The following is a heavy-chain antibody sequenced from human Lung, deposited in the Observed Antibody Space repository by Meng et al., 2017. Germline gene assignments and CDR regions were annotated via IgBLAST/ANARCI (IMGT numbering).Heavy chain of an antibody. D-gene: IGHD3-10*01. CDR2: IYSDDDK. J-gene: IGHJ5*02. V-gene: IGHV2-5*02. CDR3: AVRAGVRGGASDT. Sequence: TTLRGSGPTLVQPTQTLTLPCTFPAFSLRTRGVGVSWVRQPRGKALEWLALIYSDDDKRYSPSLKSRLTITKDNSKNQVVLTMTYMQPVATATHCSAVRAGVRGGASDTWGAGPLVTVSS. CDR1: AFSLRTRGVG.